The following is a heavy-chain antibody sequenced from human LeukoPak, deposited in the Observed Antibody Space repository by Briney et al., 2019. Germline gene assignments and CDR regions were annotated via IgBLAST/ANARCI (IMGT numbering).Heavy chain of an antibody. D-gene: IGHD2-2*01. CDR3: AKVGYCSSTSCYWRGTYYFDY. V-gene: IGHV3-23*01. CDR2: ISGSGGST. CDR1: EFTFSSYA. Sequence: GGSLRLSCAASEFTFSSYAMSWVRQAPGKGLEWVSAISGSGGSTYYADSVKGRFTISRDNSKNTLYLQMNSLRAEDTAVYYCAKVGYCSSTSCYWRGTYYFDYWGQGTLVTVSS. J-gene: IGHJ4*02.